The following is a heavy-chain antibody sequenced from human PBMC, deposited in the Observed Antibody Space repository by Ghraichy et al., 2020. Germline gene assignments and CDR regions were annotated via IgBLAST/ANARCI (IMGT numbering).Heavy chain of an antibody. Sequence: ESLNISCAVSGYSISSGYYWGWIRQPPGKGLEWIGSIYHSGSTYYNPSLKSRVTISVDTSKNQFSLKLSSVTAADTAVYYCARDRYSNLLVNPPTANYYYYYGMDVWGQGTTVTVSS. CDR1: GYSISSGYY. V-gene: IGHV4-38-2*02. D-gene: IGHD4-11*01. CDR2: IYHSGST. CDR3: ARDRYSNLLVNPPTANYYYYYGMDV. J-gene: IGHJ6*02.